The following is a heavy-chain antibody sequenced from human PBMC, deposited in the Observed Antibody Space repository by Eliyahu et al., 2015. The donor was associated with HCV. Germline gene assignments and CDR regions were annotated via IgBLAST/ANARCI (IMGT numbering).Heavy chain of an antibody. J-gene: IGHJ4*02. CDR1: GGSXSGSGYY. D-gene: IGHD1-20*01. CDR2: VFHNGNT. CDR3: ARYGITGSTSDF. Sequence: QLQLQESGPGLVKPSETLSLTCTVSGGSXSGSGYYWGWIRQPPGKGLGWIGAVFHNGNTYYNPSLKTRVTISVDTSKNQFSLKLSSVTAADTAVFFCARYGITGSTSDFWGQGSLVTVSS. V-gene: IGHV4-39*01.